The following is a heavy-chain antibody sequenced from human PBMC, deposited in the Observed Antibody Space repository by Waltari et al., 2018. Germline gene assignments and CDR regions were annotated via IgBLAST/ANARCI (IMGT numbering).Heavy chain of an antibody. D-gene: IGHD2-2*01. CDR3: ARKYCSSTSCYGGYFDY. Sequence: EVQLVQSGAEVKKPGESLKISCKGSGYSFTSSWIGWVRQMPGKGLEWMGIIYPGDSDTRYSPSFQGQVTISADKSISTAYLQWSSLKASDTAMYYCARKYCSSTSCYGGYFDYWGQGTLVTVSS. V-gene: IGHV5-51*03. CDR1: GYSFTSSW. CDR2: IYPGDSDT. J-gene: IGHJ4*02.